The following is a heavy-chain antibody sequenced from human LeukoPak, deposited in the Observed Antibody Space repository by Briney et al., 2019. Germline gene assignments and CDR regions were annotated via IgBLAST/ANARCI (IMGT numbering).Heavy chain of an antibody. V-gene: IGHV1-69*05. CDR3: ARGPYYDFWSGYSNYYYYYMDV. Sequence: ASVKVSCKASGGTFSSYAISWVRQAPGQGLEWMGGIIPIFGTANYAQKFQGSVTITTDESTSTAYMELSSLRSEDTAVYYCARGPYYDFWSGYSNYYYYYMDVWGKGTTVTVSS. CDR2: IIPIFGTA. D-gene: IGHD3-3*01. CDR1: GGTFSSYA. J-gene: IGHJ6*03.